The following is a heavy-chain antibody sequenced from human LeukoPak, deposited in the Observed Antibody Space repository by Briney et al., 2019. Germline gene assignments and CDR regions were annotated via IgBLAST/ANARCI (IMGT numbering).Heavy chain of an antibody. CDR3: ARDHPLAARPSYYMDV. D-gene: IGHD6-6*01. CDR1: GFTFTSYY. CDR2: ISGSSSFI. J-gene: IGHJ6*03. Sequence: GGSLRLSCAASGFTFTSYYMNWVRQAPGKGLKWVSYISGSSSFINYADSVKGRFTISRDNAKNTLFLQMNSLRAEDTAAYYCARDHPLAARPSYYMDVWGKGTTVTVSS. V-gene: IGHV3-21*01.